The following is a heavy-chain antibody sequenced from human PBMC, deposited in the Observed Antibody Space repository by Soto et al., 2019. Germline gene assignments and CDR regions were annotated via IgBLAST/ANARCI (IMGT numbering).Heavy chain of an antibody. D-gene: IGHD5-12*01. CDR1: GGSISSSSYY. J-gene: IGHJ4*02. Sequence: PSETLSLTCTVSGGSISSSSYYWGWIRQPPGKGLEWIGSIYYSWSTYYNPSLKSRVTISVDTSKNQFSLKLSSVTAADMAVYYCARQDVFSGYVLDYWGQGTLVTVSS. CDR3: ARQDVFSGYVLDY. CDR2: IYYSWST. V-gene: IGHV4-39*01.